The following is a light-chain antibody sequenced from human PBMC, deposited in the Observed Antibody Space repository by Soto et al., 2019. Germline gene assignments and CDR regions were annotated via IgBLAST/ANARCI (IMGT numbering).Light chain of an antibody. CDR1: RSITNW. CDR2: DAS. Sequence: DIPMTQSPSTLSASVGDSVTLTCRASRSITNWLAWFQQKPGKAPKLLIYDASNLESGVPSRFSGSGSGTEFTLSISSLQPDDFGTYYCQQVNNFPLTFGGGTEVEI. V-gene: IGKV1-5*01. J-gene: IGKJ4*01. CDR3: QQVNNFPLT.